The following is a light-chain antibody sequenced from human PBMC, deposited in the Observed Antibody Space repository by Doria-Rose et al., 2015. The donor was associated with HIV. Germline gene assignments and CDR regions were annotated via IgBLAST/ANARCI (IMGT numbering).Light chain of an antibody. V-gene: IGKV1-39*01. CDR3: QQSFSTPRT. Sequence: DIRMTQSPSSLSASVGDRVTITCRASQNINRFLNWDQQKPGKVPKVLIYAASSLQSGVPSRFSGSGSGTDFTLTISSLQPEDFATYYCQQSFSTPRTFGQGTKVEIK. CDR2: AAS. CDR1: QNINRF. J-gene: IGKJ1*01.